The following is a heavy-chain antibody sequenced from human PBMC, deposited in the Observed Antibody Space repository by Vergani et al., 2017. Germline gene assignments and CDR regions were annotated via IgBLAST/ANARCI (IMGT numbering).Heavy chain of an antibody. D-gene: IGHD6-13*01. CDR1: GYTFTSYA. V-gene: IGHV1-3*01. Sequence: QVQLVQSGAEVKKPGASVKVSCKASGYTFTSYAMHWVRQAPGQRLEWMGWINAGNGNTKYSQKFQGRVTITRDTSASTAYMELRSLRSEDTAVYYCERKIGSWGYGDVWGRGTLVTVSS. J-gene: IGHJ2*01. CDR3: ERKIGSWGYGDV. CDR2: INAGNGNT.